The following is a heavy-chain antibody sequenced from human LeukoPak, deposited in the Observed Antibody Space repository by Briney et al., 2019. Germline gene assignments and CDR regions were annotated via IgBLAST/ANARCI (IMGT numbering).Heavy chain of an antibody. Sequence: GGSLRLSCAASGFTFTSYAMHWVRQAPGKGLEWVAFIRCDGSNKYYADSVKGRFTISRDNSKNTLYLQMNSLRAEDTAVYYCAKDRVAAAGTFDCWGQGTLVTVSS. V-gene: IGHV3-30*02. D-gene: IGHD6-13*01. CDR3: AKDRVAAAGTFDC. CDR2: IRCDGSNK. J-gene: IGHJ4*02. CDR1: GFTFTSYA.